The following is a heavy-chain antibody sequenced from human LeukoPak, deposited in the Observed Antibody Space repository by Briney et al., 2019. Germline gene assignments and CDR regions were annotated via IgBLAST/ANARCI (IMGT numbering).Heavy chain of an antibody. V-gene: IGHV1-2*02. CDR3: ARDYQVTTVTDRDLYGMDV. CDR2: INPNSGGT. J-gene: IGHJ6*02. Sequence: ASVKVSCKASGYTFTGYYMHWVRQAPGQGLEWMGWINPNSGGTNYAQKFQGRVTMTRDTSISTAHMELSRLRSDDTAVYYCARDYQVTTVTDRDLYGMDVWGQGTTVTVSS. D-gene: IGHD4-17*01. CDR1: GYTFTGYY.